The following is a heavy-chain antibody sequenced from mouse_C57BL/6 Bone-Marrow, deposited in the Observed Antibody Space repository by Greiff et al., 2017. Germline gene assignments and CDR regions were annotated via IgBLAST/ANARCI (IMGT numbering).Heavy chain of an antibody. J-gene: IGHJ1*03. V-gene: IGHV1-59*01. CDR2: IDPSDSYT. Sequence: QVQLQQSGAELVRPGTSVKLSCKASGYTFTSYWMHWVKQRPGQGLEWIGVIDPSDSYTNYNQKFKGKATLTVDTSSSTAYMQLSSLTSEDSAVYYCARYYGSSYDWYFDVWGTGTTVTVSS. CDR1: GYTFTSYW. CDR3: ARYYGSSYDWYFDV. D-gene: IGHD1-1*01.